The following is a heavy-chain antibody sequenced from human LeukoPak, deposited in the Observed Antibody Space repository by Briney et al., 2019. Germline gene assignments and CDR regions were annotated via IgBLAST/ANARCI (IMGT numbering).Heavy chain of an antibody. CDR1: GFTFSSYA. Sequence: GGSLRLSCAASGFTFSSYAMSWVRQAPGKGLEWVSAISGSGGSTYYADSVKGRFTISRDNAKNSLYLQMNSLRAEDTAVYYCARKRYDFWSGYWTDHDAFDIWGQGTMVTVSS. J-gene: IGHJ3*02. CDR3: ARKRYDFWSGYWTDHDAFDI. V-gene: IGHV3-23*01. D-gene: IGHD3-3*01. CDR2: ISGSGGST.